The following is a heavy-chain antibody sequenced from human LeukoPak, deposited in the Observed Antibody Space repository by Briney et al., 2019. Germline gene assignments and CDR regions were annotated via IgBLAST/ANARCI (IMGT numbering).Heavy chain of an antibody. V-gene: IGHV3-74*03. CDR2: ITSDGSST. D-gene: IGHD3-16*01. Sequence: GGSLRLSCAASRFTFSTYWMRWVRQAPGKGLVWVSHITSDGSSTTYADSVRGRFTTSRDNAKNTLYLQMNSLRVEDTAMYYCVRDNYGVDYWGQGTLVTVSS. CDR3: VRDNYGVDY. CDR1: RFTFSTYW. J-gene: IGHJ4*02.